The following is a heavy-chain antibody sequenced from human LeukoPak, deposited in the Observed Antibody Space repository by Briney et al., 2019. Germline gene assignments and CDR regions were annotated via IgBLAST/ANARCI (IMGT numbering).Heavy chain of an antibody. CDR3: ARGSGYDYRAFDN. Sequence: ASVKVSCKASGYILTGYYMHWVRQAPGQGPEWMGWINPNSGGTNYTQKFQGRVTMTRDTSISTAYMEMGRLTSDDTAVYYCARGSGYDYRAFDNWGQGTLVAVSS. V-gene: IGHV1-2*02. CDR2: INPNSGGT. CDR1: GYILTGYY. J-gene: IGHJ3*02. D-gene: IGHD5-12*01.